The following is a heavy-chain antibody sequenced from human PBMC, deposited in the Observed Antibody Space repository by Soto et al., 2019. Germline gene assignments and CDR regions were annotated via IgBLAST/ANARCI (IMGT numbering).Heavy chain of an antibody. J-gene: IGHJ4*02. Sequence: GGSLRLSCAASGFTFSSYWMHWVRQAPGKGLVWVSRINSDGSSTSYADSVKGRFTISRDNAKNTLYLEMNSLRDEDTAVYYCASHYDMWSGYLSPVDYWGQGTLVTVSS. V-gene: IGHV3-74*01. CDR1: GFTFSSYW. D-gene: IGHD3-3*01. CDR3: ASHYDMWSGYLSPVDY. CDR2: INSDGSST.